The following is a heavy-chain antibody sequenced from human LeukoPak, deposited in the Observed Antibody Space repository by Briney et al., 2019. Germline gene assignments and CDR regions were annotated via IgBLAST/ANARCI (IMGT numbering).Heavy chain of an antibody. Sequence: PSETLSLTCTVSGGSISSGGYCWSWIRQHPGKGLEWIGYIYYSGSTYYNPSLKSRVTISVDTSKNQFSLKLSSVTAADTAVYYCARGYDSSDINWFDPWGQGTLVTVSS. CDR3: ARGYDSSDINWFDP. V-gene: IGHV4-31*03. CDR2: IYYSGST. D-gene: IGHD3-22*01. CDR1: GGSISSGGYC. J-gene: IGHJ5*02.